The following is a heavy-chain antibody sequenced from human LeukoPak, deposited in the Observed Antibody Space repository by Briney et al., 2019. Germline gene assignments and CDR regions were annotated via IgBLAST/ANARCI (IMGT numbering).Heavy chain of an antibody. V-gene: IGHV4-34*01. Sequence: SETLSLTCAIYGGSFSGYYWSWIRQPPGKGLEWIGEINHSGSTNYNPSLKSRVTISVDTCKNQFSLKLSSVTAADTAVYYCARFGDEYSSSSGTYWGQGTLVTVSS. J-gene: IGHJ4*02. CDR1: GGSFSGYY. D-gene: IGHD6-6*01. CDR3: ARFGDEYSSSSGTY. CDR2: INHSGST.